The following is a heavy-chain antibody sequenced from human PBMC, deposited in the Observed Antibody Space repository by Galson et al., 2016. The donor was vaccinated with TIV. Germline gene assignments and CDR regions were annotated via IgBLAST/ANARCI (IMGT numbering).Heavy chain of an antibody. J-gene: IGHJ4*02. CDR2: MYVADSDV. CDR3: ARAPGYSGYSYGYFDS. V-gene: IGHV5-51*03. Sequence: QSGAEVKKPGESLKISCRVSGYSFPNNWIAWVREMPRKGLELMGIMYVADSDVTYSPSFEGQVTISVDESVSTAYLQWSSLEASDSAIYYCARAPGYSGYSYGYFDSWGQGTRVTVSS. D-gene: IGHD5-12*01. CDR1: GYSFPNNW.